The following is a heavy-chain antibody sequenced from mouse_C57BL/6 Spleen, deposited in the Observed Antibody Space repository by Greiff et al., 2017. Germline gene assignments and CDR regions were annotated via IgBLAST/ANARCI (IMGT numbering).Heavy chain of an antibody. J-gene: IGHJ2*01. Sequence: VQLKQSGPELVKPGASVKISCKASGFSFTGYYMNWVKQSPEKSLEWIGEINPSTGGTTYNQKLKAKATLTVDKSSSTAYMQHKSLTSEDSAVYYYARIYYRNYFDYWGQGTTLTVSS. D-gene: IGHD2-1*01. CDR2: INPSTGGT. CDR3: ARIYYRNYFDY. V-gene: IGHV1-42*01. CDR1: GFSFTGYY.